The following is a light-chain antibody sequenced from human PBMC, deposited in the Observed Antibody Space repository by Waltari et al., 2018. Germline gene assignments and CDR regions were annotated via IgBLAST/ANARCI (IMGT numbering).Light chain of an antibody. V-gene: IGLV3-19*01. CDR2: GQN. CDR1: GLRRFN. J-gene: IGLJ2*01. CDR3: HSRDTTSTRL. Sequence: SSELTQDPAVPVPLGQPARITCQGDGLRRFNYSWYQQRPGQAPILVLYGQNNRPSGIPDRFSGSTSGNTASLTITRAQAEDEGDYFCHSRDTTSTRLFGGGTRVTV.